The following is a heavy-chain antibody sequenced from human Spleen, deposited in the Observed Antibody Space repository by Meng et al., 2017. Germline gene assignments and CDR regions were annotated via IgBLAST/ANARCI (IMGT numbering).Heavy chain of an antibody. CDR1: GGSFSGYY. CDR3: ARGEKQQLVLKDWYFDL. J-gene: IGHJ2*01. D-gene: IGHD6-13*01. V-gene: IGHV4-34*01. CDR2: INHSGST. Sequence: SETLSLTCAVYGGSFSGYYWSWIRQPPGKGLEWIGEINHSGSTNYNPSLKSRVTISVDTSKNQFSLRLSSVTAADTAVYYCARGEKQQLVLKDWYFDLWGHGTLVTVSS.